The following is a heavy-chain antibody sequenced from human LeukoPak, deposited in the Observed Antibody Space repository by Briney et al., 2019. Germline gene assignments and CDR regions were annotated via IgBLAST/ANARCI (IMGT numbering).Heavy chain of an antibody. J-gene: IGHJ4*02. D-gene: IGHD6-19*01. V-gene: IGHV1-2*06. CDR2: IDPNGGGT. CDR3: AREETSITVAGNFDY. Sequence: ASVKVPCKASGYTFTGYYMHWVRQAPGQGLEWMGRIDPNGGGTNYTQKFQGRVTMTRDTSISTAYMELSRLRSDDTAVYYCAREETSITVAGNFDYWGQGTLVTVSS. CDR1: GYTFTGYY.